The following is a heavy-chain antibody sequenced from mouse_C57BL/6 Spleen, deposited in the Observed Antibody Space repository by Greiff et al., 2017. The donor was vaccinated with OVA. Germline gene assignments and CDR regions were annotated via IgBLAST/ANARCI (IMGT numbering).Heavy chain of an antibody. J-gene: IGHJ3*01. V-gene: IGHV1-50*01. D-gene: IGHD1-1*01. CDR1: GYTFTSYW. CDR2: IDPSDSYT. CDR3: ARSGYYYGSSYPFAY. Sequence: QVQLQQPGAELVKPGASVKLSCKASGYTFTSYWMQWVKQRPGQGLEWIGEIDPSDSYTNYNQKFKGKATLTVDTSSSTAYMQLSSLTSEDSAVYYCARSGYYYGSSYPFAYWGQGTLVTVSA.